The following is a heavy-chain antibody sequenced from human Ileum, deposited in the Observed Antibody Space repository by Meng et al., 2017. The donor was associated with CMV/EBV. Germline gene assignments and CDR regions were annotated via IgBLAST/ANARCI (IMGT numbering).Heavy chain of an antibody. CDR2: IKDDGNEK. CDR3: ARDYDRSLDFDY. V-gene: IGHV3-7*01. Sequence: GESLKISCTASGFTFSTYWMSWVRQTPAKGLEWLAQIKDDGNEKYYVDSVRGRFTISRDNAKNSLYLQMNSLRAEDTAVYYCARDYDRSLDFDYWGHGT. J-gene: IGHJ4*01. D-gene: IGHD3-9*01. CDR1: GFTFSTYW.